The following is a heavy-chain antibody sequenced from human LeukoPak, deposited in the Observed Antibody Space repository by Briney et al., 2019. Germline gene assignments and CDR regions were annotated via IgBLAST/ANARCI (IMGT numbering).Heavy chain of an antibody. Sequence: GGSLRLSCAASGFTFSNYWMHWVRQAPGKGLVWVSRIKSDGSSTTHAESVKGRFTISRDNAKNTLFLQMNSLRVEDTAVYYCTRSDWFDPWGQGTLVTVSS. CDR1: GFTFSNYW. J-gene: IGHJ5*02. CDR2: IKSDGSST. V-gene: IGHV3-74*01. CDR3: TRSDWFDP.